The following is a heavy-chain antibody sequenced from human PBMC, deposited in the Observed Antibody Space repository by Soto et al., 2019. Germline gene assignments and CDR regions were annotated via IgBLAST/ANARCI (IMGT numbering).Heavy chain of an antibody. CDR1: GFTFSSYG. CDR2: ISYDGSNK. D-gene: IGHD6-13*01. CDR3: ATPYSTGQQLGAPVDY. V-gene: IGHV3-30*03. J-gene: IGHJ4*02. Sequence: QVQLVESGGGVVQPGRSLRLSCAASGFTFSSYGMHWVRQAPGKGLEWVAVISYDGSNKYYADSVKGRFTISRDNSKNTRYLQMNSLRAEDTAVYYCATPYSTGQQLGAPVDYWGQGTLVTVSS.